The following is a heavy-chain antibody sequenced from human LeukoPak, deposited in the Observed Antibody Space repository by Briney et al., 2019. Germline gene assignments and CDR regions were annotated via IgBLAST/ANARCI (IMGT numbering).Heavy chain of an antibody. J-gene: IGHJ4*02. CDR3: AKDFNIAAGNENYFDY. V-gene: IGHV3-43D*03. D-gene: IGHD6-13*01. CDR1: GFTFDDYA. Sequence: TGGSLRLSCAASGFTFDDYAMHWVRQAPGKGLEWVSLISWDGGSTYYADSVKGRFTISRDNSKNSLYLQMNSLRAEDTALYYCAKDFNIAAGNENYFDYWGQGTLVTVSS. CDR2: ISWDGGST.